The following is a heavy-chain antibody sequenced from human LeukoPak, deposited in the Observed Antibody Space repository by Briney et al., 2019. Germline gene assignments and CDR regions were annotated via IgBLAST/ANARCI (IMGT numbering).Heavy chain of an antibody. V-gene: IGHV3-7*03. CDR1: GFPFSNYW. D-gene: IGHD6-19*01. CDR3: AKGSSGWSTTHYSYYYYMDV. Sequence: PGGSLRLSCAASGFPFSNYWMSWVRQAPGKGLEWVANIKQDGGETFYVDSVKGRFTISGDNAKNSLYLQMNSLRAEDTAVYYCAKGSSGWSTTHYSYYYYMDVWGKGTTITVSS. J-gene: IGHJ6*03. CDR2: IKQDGGET.